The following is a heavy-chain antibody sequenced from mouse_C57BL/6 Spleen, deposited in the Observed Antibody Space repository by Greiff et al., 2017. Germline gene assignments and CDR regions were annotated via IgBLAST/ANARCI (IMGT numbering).Heavy chain of an antibody. CDR3: AREGIGNYFDY. CDR2: IYPGSGNT. V-gene: IGHV1-76*01. J-gene: IGHJ2*01. D-gene: IGHD2-14*01. Sequence: LQLQQSGAELVRPGASVKLSCKASGYTFTDYYINWVKQRPGQGLEWIARIYPGSGNTYYNEKFKGKATLTAEKSSSTAYMQLSSLTSEDSAVYFCAREGIGNYFDYWGQGSTLTVSS. CDR1: GYTFTDYY.